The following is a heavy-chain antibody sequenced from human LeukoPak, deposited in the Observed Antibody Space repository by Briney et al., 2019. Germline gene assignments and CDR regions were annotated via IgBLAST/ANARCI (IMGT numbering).Heavy chain of an antibody. CDR3: ESDWEIDC. J-gene: IGHJ4*02. CDR2: ISYDGSNN. D-gene: IGHD1-26*01. CDR1: GFTFSSYA. Sequence: LSGGSLRLSCAASGFTFSSYAMHWVRQAPGKGLEWVAVISYDGSNNYYADSVKGRFTISRDNSKNTLYLQMNSLRAEDTAVYYCESDWEIDCWGQGSLVTVSS. V-gene: IGHV3-30-3*01.